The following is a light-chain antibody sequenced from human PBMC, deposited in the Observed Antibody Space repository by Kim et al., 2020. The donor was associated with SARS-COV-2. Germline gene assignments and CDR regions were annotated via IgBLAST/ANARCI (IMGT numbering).Light chain of an antibody. CDR2: QDR. J-gene: IGLJ3*02. V-gene: IGLV3-1*01. CDR3: QAWDSSTWV. CDR1: KLGDKY. Sequence: SVSPGQTASITCSGDKLGDKYASWYQQKPCQSPVLVIYQDRKRPSGIPERFSGSNSGNTATLTISGTQAMDEADYYCQAWDSSTWVFGGGTQLTVL.